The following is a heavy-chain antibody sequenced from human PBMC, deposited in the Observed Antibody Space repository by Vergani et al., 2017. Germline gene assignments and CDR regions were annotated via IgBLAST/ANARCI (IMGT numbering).Heavy chain of an antibody. J-gene: IGHJ4*02. D-gene: IGHD3-22*01. V-gene: IGHV4-59*01. CDR3: ARGGDSSGYYYGVYFDY. CDR2: IYYSGST. Sequence: QVQLQESGPGLVKPSETLSLTCTVSGGSISSYYWSWIRQPPGKGLEWIGYIYYSGSTNYNPSLKSRVTISVDTSKNQFSLKLSSVTAAATAGYYCARGGDSSGYYYGVYFDYWGQGTLVTVSS. CDR1: GGSISSYY.